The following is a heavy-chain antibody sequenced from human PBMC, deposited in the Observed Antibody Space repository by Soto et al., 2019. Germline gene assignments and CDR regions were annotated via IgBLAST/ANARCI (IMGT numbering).Heavy chain of an antibody. Sequence: QVQLVQSGAEVKKPGASVKISCKTSGYTFTSYDISWLRQATGQGPEWMGWIKPYNGNSGFAEKFQGRITLTRNTSITTVYMEMTSLTSEDTAVYYCARGLCATGTCHGLTVDVWGQGTRVTVTS. CDR3: ARGLCATGTCHGLTVDV. V-gene: IGHV1-8*01. CDR2: IKPYNGNS. CDR1: GYTFTSYD. J-gene: IGHJ3*01. D-gene: IGHD6-13*01.